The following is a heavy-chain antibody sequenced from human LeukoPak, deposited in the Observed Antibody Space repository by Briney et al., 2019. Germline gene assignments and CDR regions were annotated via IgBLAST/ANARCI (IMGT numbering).Heavy chain of an antibody. J-gene: IGHJ5*02. CDR1: GYTFTGYY. Sequence: GASAKVSCKASGYTFTGYYMHWVRQAPGQGLEWMVWINPNSGGTNYAQKFQGRVTMTRDTSIITAYMELSRLRSDDTAVYYCARDNPSSERHYYGSGSSNWFDPWGQGTLVTVSS. CDR2: INPNSGGT. V-gene: IGHV1-2*02. D-gene: IGHD3-10*01. CDR3: ARDNPSSERHYYGSGSSNWFDP.